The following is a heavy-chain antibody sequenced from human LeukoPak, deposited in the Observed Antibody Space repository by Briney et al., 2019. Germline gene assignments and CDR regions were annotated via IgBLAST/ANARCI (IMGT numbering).Heavy chain of an antibody. CDR1: GFTVSSNY. D-gene: IGHD3-10*01. V-gene: IGHV3-66*01. Sequence: GGSLRLSCAASGFTVSSNYMSWVRQAPGKGLEWVSVIYSGGSTYYADSVKGRFTISRDNSKNTLYLQMNSLRAEDTAVYYCARDHVVVRGVIPNYYYYGMDVWGQGTTVTVPS. CDR3: ARDHVVVRGVIPNYYYYGMDV. J-gene: IGHJ6*02. CDR2: IYSGGST.